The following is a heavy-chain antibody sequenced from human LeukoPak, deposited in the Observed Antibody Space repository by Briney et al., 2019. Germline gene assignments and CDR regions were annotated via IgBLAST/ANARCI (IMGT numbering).Heavy chain of an antibody. Sequence: SETLSLTCTVSGGSISSYYWSWIRQPPGKGLEWIGYIYYSGSTNYNPSLKSRVTISVDTSKNQFSLKLSSVTAADTAVYYCARGRPGEYQLDYWGQGTLVTVSS. J-gene: IGHJ4*02. CDR2: IYYSGST. CDR1: GGSISSYY. CDR3: ARGRPGEYQLDY. V-gene: IGHV4-59*08. D-gene: IGHD2-2*01.